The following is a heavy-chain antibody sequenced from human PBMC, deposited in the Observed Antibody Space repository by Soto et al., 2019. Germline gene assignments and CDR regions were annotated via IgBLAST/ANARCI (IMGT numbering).Heavy chain of an antibody. CDR1: GGSVSSGSYY. V-gene: IGHV4-61*01. D-gene: IGHD5-18*01. CDR3: ARGSGYSYGYHYFDY. CDR2: IYYSGST. J-gene: IGHJ4*02. Sequence: PSETLSLTCTVAGGSVSSGSYYWSWIRQPPGKGLEWIGYIYYSGSTNYNPSLKSRVTISVDTFKNQFSLKLSSVTAADTAVYYCARGSGYSYGYHYFDYWGQGTLVTVSS.